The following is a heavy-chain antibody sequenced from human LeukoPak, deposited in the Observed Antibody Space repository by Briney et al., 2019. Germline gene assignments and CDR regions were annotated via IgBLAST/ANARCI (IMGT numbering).Heavy chain of an antibody. J-gene: IGHJ4*02. CDR2: IGNTGGDA. Sequence: GGSLRLSCSACGFVFSSYAMIWVRRARGRGRVWVSTIGNTGGDAYYADSVKGRFTISRDNSKNTLYLQMNTLRPEDTAVYYRARAYGDLAYWGQGTLVTVSS. CDR1: GFVFSSYA. CDR3: ARAYGDLAY. V-gene: IGHV3-23*01. D-gene: IGHD4-17*01.